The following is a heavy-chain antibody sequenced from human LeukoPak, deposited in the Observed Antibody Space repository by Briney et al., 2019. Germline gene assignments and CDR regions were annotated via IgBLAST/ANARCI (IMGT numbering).Heavy chain of an antibody. CDR2: INPNSGGT. J-gene: IGHJ6*03. V-gene: IGHV1-2*02. D-gene: IGHD6-13*01. CDR3: AREFGGSSWGEAYYYYMDV. Sequence: GASVKVSCKASGYTFTGYYMHWVRQAPGQGLEWMGWINPNSGGTNYAQKFQGRVTMTRDTSISTAYMELSRLRSDDTAVYYCAREFGGSSWGEAYYYYMDVWGKGTTVTVSS. CDR1: GYTFTGYY.